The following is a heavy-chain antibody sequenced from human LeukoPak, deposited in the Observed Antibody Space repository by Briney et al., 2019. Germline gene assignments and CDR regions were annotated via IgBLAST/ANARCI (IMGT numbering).Heavy chain of an antibody. CDR3: AREGEVPAALGY. J-gene: IGHJ4*02. D-gene: IGHD2-2*01. CDR1: GFTVSSNY. Sequence: GGPLRLSCAASGFTVSSNYMSWVRQAPGKGLEWVSVIYSGGSTYYADSVKGRFTISRDNSKNTLYLQMNSLRAEDTAVYYCAREGEVPAALGYWGQGTLVTVSS. V-gene: IGHV3-53*01. CDR2: IYSGGST.